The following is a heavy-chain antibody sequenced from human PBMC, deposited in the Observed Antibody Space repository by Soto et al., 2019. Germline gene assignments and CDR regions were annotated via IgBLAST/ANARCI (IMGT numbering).Heavy chain of an antibody. D-gene: IGHD3-3*01. CDR3: AKDVLRFLEWLAYYGMDV. J-gene: IGHJ6*02. Sequence: QVQLVESGGGVVQPGRSLRLSCAASGLTFSSYGMHWVRQAPGKGLEWVAVISYDGSNKYYADSVKGRFNISRDNSKNTLYLQMNSLRAEDTAVYYCAKDVLRFLEWLAYYGMDVWGQGTTVTVSS. CDR1: GLTFSSYG. V-gene: IGHV3-30*18. CDR2: ISYDGSNK.